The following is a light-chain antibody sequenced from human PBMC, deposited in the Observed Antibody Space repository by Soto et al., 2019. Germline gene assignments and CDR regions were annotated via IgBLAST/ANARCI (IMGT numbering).Light chain of an antibody. V-gene: IGKV3-20*01. J-gene: IGKJ2*01. CDR3: HHYDTSPFN. CDR2: GTS. Sequence: EIVLTQSPGTLSLSPGERATLSCRASQSLSSSYLAWYQQKPGQAPRLLIYGTSSRATGIPDRFSGSWSVTDFTLTITTLEPEDFAVYDCHHYDTSPFNFGQGTKL. CDR1: QSLSSSY.